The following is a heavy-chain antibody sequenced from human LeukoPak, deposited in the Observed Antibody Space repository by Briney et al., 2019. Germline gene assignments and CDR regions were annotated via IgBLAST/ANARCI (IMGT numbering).Heavy chain of an antibody. J-gene: IGHJ4*02. CDR1: GFTFSSYG. CDR3: VKPYYFSSGSLN. CDR2: ISYDGSNK. Sequence: GRSLRLSCAASGFTFSSYGMHWVRQAPGRGLEWVAVISYDGSNKYYADSVKGRFTISRDNSKNTLYLQMNSLRAEDTAIYYCVKPYYFSSGSLNWGQGTLVTVSS. V-gene: IGHV3-30*18. D-gene: IGHD3-10*01.